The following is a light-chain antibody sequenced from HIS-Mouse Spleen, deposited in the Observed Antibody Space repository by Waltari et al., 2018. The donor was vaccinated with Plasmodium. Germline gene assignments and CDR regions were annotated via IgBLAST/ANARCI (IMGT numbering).Light chain of an antibody. Sequence: QSALTQPASVSGSPGQSIPIPCTGTSSDVGGSNYVSWYQQPPGKAPKPMIYDVSNRPSGVSNRFSGSKSGNTASLTISGLQAEDEADYYCSSYTSSSTRVFGTGTKVTVL. CDR1: SSDVGGSNY. CDR2: DVS. CDR3: SSYTSSSTRV. V-gene: IGLV2-14*03. J-gene: IGLJ1*01.